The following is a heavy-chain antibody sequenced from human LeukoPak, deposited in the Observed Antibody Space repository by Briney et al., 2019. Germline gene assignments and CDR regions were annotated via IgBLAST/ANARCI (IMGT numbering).Heavy chain of an antibody. Sequence: ASVKVSCKASGYTFTSYAMNWVRQAPGQGLEWMGWINTNTGNPTYAQGFTGRFVFSLDTSVSTAYLQISSLKAEDTAVYYCARDSISGYSSSRPAFDIWGQGTMVTVSS. CDR1: GYTFTSYA. CDR3: ARDSISGYSSSRPAFDI. J-gene: IGHJ3*02. CDR2: INTNTGNP. V-gene: IGHV7-4-1*02. D-gene: IGHD6-13*01.